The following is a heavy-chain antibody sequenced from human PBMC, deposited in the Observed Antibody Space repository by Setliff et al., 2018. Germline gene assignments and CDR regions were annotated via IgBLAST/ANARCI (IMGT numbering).Heavy chain of an antibody. D-gene: IGHD3-22*01. CDR1: GYTFTSYY. CDR2: INPKNGGI. V-gene: IGHV1-2*07. Sequence: GASVKVSCKASGYTFTSYYMHWVRQAPGQGLEWMGWINPKNGGIFYAPKFAGRVTMTRDTPISTVYMELSLLTSDDTAVYFCARRDGRSGYLGFDLWGHGSLVTVSS. J-gene: IGHJ4*01. CDR3: ARRDGRSGYLGFDL.